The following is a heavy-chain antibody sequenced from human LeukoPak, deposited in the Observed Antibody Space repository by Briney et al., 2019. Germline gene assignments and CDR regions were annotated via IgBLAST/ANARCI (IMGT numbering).Heavy chain of an antibody. J-gene: IGHJ4*02. CDR2: ISWNSGRT. CDR1: GFTFDGYA. CDR3: AKDIGYTSGQGIDY. D-gene: IGHD6-19*01. Sequence: PGRSLRLSCATSGFTFDGYAMHWVRQVPGKGLEWVSGISWNSGRTDYADSVKGRFTISRDNAKSSLYLQMNSLRFEDTALYYCAKDIGYTSGQGIDYWGQGTLVTVSS. V-gene: IGHV3-9*01.